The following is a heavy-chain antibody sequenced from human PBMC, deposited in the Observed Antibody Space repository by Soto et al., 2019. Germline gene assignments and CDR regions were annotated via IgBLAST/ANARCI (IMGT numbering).Heavy chain of an antibody. D-gene: IGHD2-8*01. Sequence: ASVKVSCKASGYTFTGYYMHWVRQAPGQGLEWMGWINPNSGGTNYAQKFQGRVTMTRDTSISTAYMELSRLRSDDTAVYYCARGSGYCTNGVCYGFDYWGQGTLVTVSS. J-gene: IGHJ4*02. CDR2: INPNSGGT. CDR3: ARGSGYCTNGVCYGFDY. CDR1: GYTFTGYY. V-gene: IGHV1-2*02.